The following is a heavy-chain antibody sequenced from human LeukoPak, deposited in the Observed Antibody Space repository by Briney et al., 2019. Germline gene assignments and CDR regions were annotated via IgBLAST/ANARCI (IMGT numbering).Heavy chain of an antibody. D-gene: IGHD5-18*01. J-gene: IGHJ4*02. CDR2: ISSSGNII. Sequence: PGGSLRLSCAASGFTFSDYYMSWIRHAPGKGLEWVSYISSSGNIIYSADSVKGRFTISRDNAKNSLYLQINSLRAEDTAVYYCARATAADTAMIYFDYWGQGTLVTVSS. CDR3: ARATAADTAMIYFDY. V-gene: IGHV3-11*01. CDR1: GFTFSDYY.